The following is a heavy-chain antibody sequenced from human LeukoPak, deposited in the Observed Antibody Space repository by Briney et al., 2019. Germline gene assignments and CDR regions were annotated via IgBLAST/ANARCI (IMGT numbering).Heavy chain of an antibody. Sequence: GGSLRLSCAASGLTFSNYGMHWVRQAPGKGLEWLAVIWYDGGNQYYADSVRGRFTISGDNSKNMVYLQMSSLRAEDTAVYYCARDMVTFGGILDFGGYFDYWGQGTLVTVSS. D-gene: IGHD3-16*02. CDR1: GLTFSNYG. J-gene: IGHJ4*02. CDR2: IWYDGGNQ. CDR3: ARDMVTFGGILDFGGYFDY. V-gene: IGHV3-33*01.